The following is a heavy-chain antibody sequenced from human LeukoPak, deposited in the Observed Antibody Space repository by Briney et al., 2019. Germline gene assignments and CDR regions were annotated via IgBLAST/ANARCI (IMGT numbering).Heavy chain of an antibody. V-gene: IGHV3-48*01. CDR1: GFTFSSYS. J-gene: IGHJ4*02. CDR2: ISSSSSTI. CDR3: ARDLGLPLYDYSGY. D-gene: IGHD3-16*01. Sequence: GGSLRLSCAASGFTFSSYSMNWVRQAPGKRLEWVSYISSSSSTIYYADSVKGRFTISRDNAKNSLYLQMNSLRAEDTAVYYCARDLGLPLYDYSGYWGQGTLVTVSS.